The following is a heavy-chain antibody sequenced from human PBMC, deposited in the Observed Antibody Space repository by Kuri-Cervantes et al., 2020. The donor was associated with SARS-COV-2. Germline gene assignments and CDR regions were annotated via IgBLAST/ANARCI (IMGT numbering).Heavy chain of an antibody. CDR1: GFTFSSYW. CDR2: ISSSGSTI. J-gene: IGHJ6*03. D-gene: IGHD4-17*01. CDR3: ARAGAPSDGDYADYYYYYYMDV. Sequence: GESLKISCAASGFTFSSYWMSWVRQAPGKGLEWVSYISSSGSTIYYTDSVKGRFTISRDNAKNSLYLQMNSLRAEDTAVYYCARAGAPSDGDYADYYYYYYMDVWGKGTTVTVSS. V-gene: IGHV3-48*04.